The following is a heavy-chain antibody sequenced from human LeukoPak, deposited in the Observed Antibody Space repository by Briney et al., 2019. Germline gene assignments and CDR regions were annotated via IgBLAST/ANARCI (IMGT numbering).Heavy chain of an antibody. V-gene: IGHV1-8*03. J-gene: IGHJ4*02. Sequence: ASVKVSCKASGYTFTSYDINWVRQATGQGLEWMGWMNPNSGNTGYAQKFQGRVTITRNASISTAYMELSSLRSEDTAVYYCAAEYSSSWYYFDYWGQGTLVIVSS. D-gene: IGHD6-13*01. CDR3: AAEYSSSWYYFDY. CDR2: MNPNSGNT. CDR1: GYTFTSYD.